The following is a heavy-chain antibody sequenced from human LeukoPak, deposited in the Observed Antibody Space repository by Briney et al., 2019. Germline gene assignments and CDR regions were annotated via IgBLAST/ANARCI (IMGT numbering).Heavy chain of an antibody. D-gene: IGHD3-9*01. J-gene: IGHJ4*02. CDR1: GVNLYSSE. CDR3: ARDTLNGRFVISLDS. Sequence: PGGSLRLSCVGSGVNLYSSEMNWVRQAPGKGLEWVSHISAGTTAEYYAESPTTRFTMSRDNARNSILLHMSNLRVEDTAIYYCARDTLNGRFVISLDSWGQGALVTVSS. CDR2: ISAGTTAE. V-gene: IGHV3-48*03.